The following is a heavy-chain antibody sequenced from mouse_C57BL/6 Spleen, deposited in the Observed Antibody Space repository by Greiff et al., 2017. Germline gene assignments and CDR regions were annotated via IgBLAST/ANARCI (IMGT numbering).Heavy chain of an antibody. CDR1: GYSFTDYN. CDR2: INPSYGTT. CDR3: SRTGLYCAMDY. Sequence: VQLKESGPELVKPGASVKISCKASGYSFTDYNMNWVKQSNGKSLEWIGVINPSYGTTSYNQKFKGKATMTADQSSSTADMQLNSLTSEDSAVYYCSRTGLYCAMDYWGQGTSVTVSS. J-gene: IGHJ4*01. V-gene: IGHV1-39*01. D-gene: IGHD3-1*01.